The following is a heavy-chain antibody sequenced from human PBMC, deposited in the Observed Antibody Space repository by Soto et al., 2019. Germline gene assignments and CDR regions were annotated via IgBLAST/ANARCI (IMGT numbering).Heavy chain of an antibody. D-gene: IGHD3-10*01. CDR3: ARVGIAYYYGSGSYYFDY. CDR2: ISWHSGST. V-gene: IGHV3-9*01. Sequence: GGSLRLSCAASGFTFADYAMHWVRQAPGKGLEWVSGISWHSGSTAYADSVKGRFTISRDNARNSLYLQMNSLRSEDTALYFCARVGIAYYYGSGSYYFDYWGQGTLVTVSS. CDR1: GFTFADYA. J-gene: IGHJ4*02.